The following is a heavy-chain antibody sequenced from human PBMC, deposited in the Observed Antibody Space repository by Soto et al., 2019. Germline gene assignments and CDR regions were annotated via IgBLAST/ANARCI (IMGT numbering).Heavy chain of an antibody. J-gene: IGHJ4*02. D-gene: IGHD1-26*01. CDR3: ARDTGGYAADY. CDR2: IYPSDGYT. V-gene: IGHV1-46*01. CDR1: GYTFTTKH. Sequence: QVQLVQSGAEVREPGASVTVSCKASGYTFTTKHMHWVRQAHGKGLEWMGIIYPSDGYTRYLQKFQGRVTMTRYTSTSTFSRNLNSLRSEDTAVYYCARDTGGYAADYWGQGTLVTVSS.